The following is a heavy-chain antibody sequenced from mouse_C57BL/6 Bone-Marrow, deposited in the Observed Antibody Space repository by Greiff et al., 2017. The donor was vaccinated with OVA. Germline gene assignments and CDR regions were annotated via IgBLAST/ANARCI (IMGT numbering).Heavy chain of an antibody. CDR3: AREEDSNYGYWYFEV. CDR2: ISDGGSYT. CDR1: GFTFSSYA. J-gene: IGHJ1*03. D-gene: IGHD2-5*01. V-gene: IGHV5-4*01. Sequence: EVKLVESGGGLVKPGGSLKLSCAASGFTFSSYAMSWVRQTPEKRLEWVATISDGGSYTYYPDNVKGRFTSSRDNAKNNLYLQMSHLKSEDTAMYYCAREEDSNYGYWYFEVGGTGTTVTVSS.